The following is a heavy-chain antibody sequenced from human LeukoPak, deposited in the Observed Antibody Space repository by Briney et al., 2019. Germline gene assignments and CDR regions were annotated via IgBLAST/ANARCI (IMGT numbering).Heavy chain of an antibody. CDR2: ISGDGGST. D-gene: IGHD5-18*01. Sequence: GGSLRLSCAASGFTIDDYAMHWVRQAPGKGLEWVSLISGDGGSTYYADSVKGRFTISRDNSKNSLYLQMNSLRTEDTALYYCAKDAMDYYYYGMDVWGQGTTVTVSS. CDR3: AKDAMDYYYYGMDV. CDR1: GFTIDDYA. J-gene: IGHJ6*02. V-gene: IGHV3-43*02.